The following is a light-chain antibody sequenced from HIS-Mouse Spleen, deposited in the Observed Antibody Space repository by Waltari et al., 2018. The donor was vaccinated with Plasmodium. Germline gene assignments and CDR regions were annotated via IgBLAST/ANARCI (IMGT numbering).Light chain of an antibody. Sequence: QSALTQPRSVSGSPGQSVTISCTGTSSAVGGYNYVFWYQQHPGKAPKLMIYDVSKRPSGVPDRFSGSKSGNTASLTISGLQAEDEADYYCCSYAGGYTFVFGTGTKVTVL. CDR2: DVS. CDR1: SSAVGGYNY. CDR3: CSYAGGYTFV. V-gene: IGLV2-11*02. J-gene: IGLJ1*01.